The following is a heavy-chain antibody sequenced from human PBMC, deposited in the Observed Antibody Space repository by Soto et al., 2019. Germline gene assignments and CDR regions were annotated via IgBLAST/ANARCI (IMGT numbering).Heavy chain of an antibody. D-gene: IGHD3-10*01. Sequence: SETLSLTCAVYCGSFRGYYWSCIRQPPGKGLEWIGEINHSGSTNYNPSLKSRVTISVDTSKNQFSLKLSSVTAADTAVYYCARLESYYGSGRTYYYYYGMDVWGQGTTVTVSS. CDR2: INHSGST. CDR3: ARLESYYGSGRTYYYYYGMDV. CDR1: CGSFRGYY. V-gene: IGHV4-34*01. J-gene: IGHJ6*02.